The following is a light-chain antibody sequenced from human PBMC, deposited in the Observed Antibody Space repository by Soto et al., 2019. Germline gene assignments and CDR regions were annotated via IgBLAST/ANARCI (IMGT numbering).Light chain of an antibody. J-gene: IGKJ5*01. V-gene: IGKV4-1*01. CDR3: QQFHTPPFT. CDR2: WAS. CDR1: QSLLHDSDTRNN. Sequence: IVLTQSSESLAVSLGERAIISCKSSQSLLHDSDTRNNLTWFQHRPGQPPTLLLYWASTRESGVPDRFSGSGSETDFTLTISSLQAEDVAVYYCQQFHTPPFTFGQGTRLDI.